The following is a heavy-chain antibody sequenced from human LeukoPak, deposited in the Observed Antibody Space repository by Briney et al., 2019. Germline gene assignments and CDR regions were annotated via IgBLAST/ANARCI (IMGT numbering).Heavy chain of an antibody. V-gene: IGHV3-48*03. D-gene: IGHD6-19*01. CDR3: ARGGYSSGWPGGYFQH. Sequence: PGGSLRLSFAASGFTFISYEMNWVRQAPGQGLEWVSYISSSGSTIYYADSVKGRFTISRDNAKNSLYLQMNSLRAEDTAVYYCARGGYSSGWPGGYFQHWGQGTLVTVSS. J-gene: IGHJ1*01. CDR2: ISSSGSTI. CDR1: GFTFISYE.